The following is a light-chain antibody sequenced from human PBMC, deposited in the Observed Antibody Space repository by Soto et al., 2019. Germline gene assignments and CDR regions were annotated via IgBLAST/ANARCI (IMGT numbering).Light chain of an antibody. CDR2: AAS. J-gene: IGKJ3*01. V-gene: IGKV3-20*01. CDR1: QTISSSY. CDR3: QQFGGSPLFT. Sequence: EIVLTQSPGTLSLSPGERATLSCRASQTISSSYLAWYQQKPGRAPRLLIYAASTRATGIPDRFSGSGSGTDFTLTINRLEPEDFAVYFCQQFGGSPLFTFDPGTKVDIK.